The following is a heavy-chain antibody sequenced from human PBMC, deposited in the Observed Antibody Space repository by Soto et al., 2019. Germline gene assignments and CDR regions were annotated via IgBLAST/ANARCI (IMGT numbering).Heavy chain of an antibody. CDR3: ARDPQVVAATPGWLDP. V-gene: IGHV1-69*13. J-gene: IGHJ5*02. Sequence: SVKVSCKASGGTFSSYAISWVRQAPGQGLEWMGGIIPIFGTANYAQKFQGRVTITADESTSTAYMELSSLRSEDTAVYYCARDPQVVAATPGWLDPWGQRTLVTVSS. D-gene: IGHD2-15*01. CDR2: IIPIFGTA. CDR1: GGTFSSYA.